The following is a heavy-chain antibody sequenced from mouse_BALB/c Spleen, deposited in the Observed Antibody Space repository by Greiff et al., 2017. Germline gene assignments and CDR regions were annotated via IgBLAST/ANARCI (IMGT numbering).Heavy chain of an antibody. V-gene: IGHV1-7*01. CDR2: INPSTGYT. J-gene: IGHJ3*01. Sequence: VQRVESGAELAKPGASVKMSCKASGYTFTSYWMHWVKQRPGQGLEWIGYINPSTGYTEYNQKFKDKATLTADKSSSTAYMQLSSLTSEDSAVYYCARLAYGYDPAYWGQGTLVTVSA. D-gene: IGHD2-2*01. CDR3: ARLAYGYDPAY. CDR1: GYTFTSYW.